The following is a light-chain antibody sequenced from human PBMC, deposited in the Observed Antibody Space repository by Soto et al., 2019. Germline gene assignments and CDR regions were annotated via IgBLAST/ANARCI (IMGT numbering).Light chain of an antibody. CDR3: QSYDSTLSARYV. Sequence: QLVLTQPPSVSGAPGQRVTISCTGSSSNIGAGYDVHWYQQRPGTAPKLLIFANINRPSGVPDRFSGSKSGTSASLAITGLQAEDEGDYYCQSYDSTLSARYVFGTGTKLTVL. V-gene: IGLV1-40*01. J-gene: IGLJ1*01. CDR1: SSNIGAGYD. CDR2: ANI.